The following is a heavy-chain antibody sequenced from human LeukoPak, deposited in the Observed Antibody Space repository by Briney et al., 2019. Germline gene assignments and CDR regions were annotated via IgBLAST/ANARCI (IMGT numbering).Heavy chain of an antibody. CDR1: GGSFSGYF. J-gene: IGHJ4*02. D-gene: IGHD3-9*01. Sequence: SETLSLTCAVYGGSFSGYFWSWIRQPPEKGLEWIGEINHSGSPDYNPSLKSRVTISVDTSRNQFSLKLSSVTAADTAVYYCVREREQQDKRRYATGYDYWGQGTLVTVSS. CDR2: INHSGSP. CDR3: VREREQQDKRRYATGYDY. V-gene: IGHV4-34*01.